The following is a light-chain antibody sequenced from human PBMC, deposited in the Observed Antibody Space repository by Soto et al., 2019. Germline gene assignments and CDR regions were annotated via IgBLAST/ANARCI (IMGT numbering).Light chain of an antibody. Sequence: DIQMTQSPSSLSASVGDRVTITFQASQNINNYLNWYQQKPGRAPKLLIYDASNLEAGVPSRFSGSGSGTDFTFTISRLQPEDISTYYCQQYENLPTCGQGTRLEIK. J-gene: IGKJ5*01. V-gene: IGKV1-33*01. CDR3: QQYENLPT. CDR2: DAS. CDR1: QNINNY.